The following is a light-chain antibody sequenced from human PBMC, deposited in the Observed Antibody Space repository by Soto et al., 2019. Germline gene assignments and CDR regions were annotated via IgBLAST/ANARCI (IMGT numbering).Light chain of an antibody. CDR3: HQYGCSPIT. CDR2: DVS. Sequence: EIVLTQSPGTLSLSPGERATLSCRASQSICSSYLAWYQQKPRQAPRLLIYDVSSRASDVPERFSGSGSGTDFTLTITRLEPEDFAVYYCHQYGCSPITFGHGTRPEIK. CDR1: QSICSSY. V-gene: IGKV3-20*01. J-gene: IGKJ5*01.